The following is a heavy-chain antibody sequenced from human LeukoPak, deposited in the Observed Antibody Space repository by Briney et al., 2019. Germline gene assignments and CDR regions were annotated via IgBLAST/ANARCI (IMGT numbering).Heavy chain of an antibody. CDR2: INHSGST. D-gene: IGHD2-2*01. V-gene: IGHV4-34*01. Sequence: ESSETLSLTCAVYGGSFSGYYWSWIRQPPGKGLEWIGEINHSGSTNYNPSLKSRVTISVDTSKNQFSLKLSSVTAADTAVYYCARWPQRRGWFDPWGQATLVTVSS. CDR1: GGSFSGYY. CDR3: ARWPQRRGWFDP. J-gene: IGHJ5*02.